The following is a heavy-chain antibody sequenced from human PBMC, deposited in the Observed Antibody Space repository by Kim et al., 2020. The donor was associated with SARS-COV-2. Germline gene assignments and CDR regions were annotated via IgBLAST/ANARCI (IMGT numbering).Heavy chain of an antibody. V-gene: IGHV5-10-1*01. D-gene: IGHD6-19*01. CDR1: GYSFTSYW. J-gene: IGHJ4*02. CDR3: ARWARSSGWYYSRSGFDY. Sequence: GESLKISCKGSGYSFTSYWISWVRQMPGKGLEWMGRIDPSDSYTNYSPSFQGHVTISADKSISTAYLQWSSLKASDTAMYYCARWARSSGWYYSRSGFDYWGQGTLVTVSS. CDR2: IDPSDSYT.